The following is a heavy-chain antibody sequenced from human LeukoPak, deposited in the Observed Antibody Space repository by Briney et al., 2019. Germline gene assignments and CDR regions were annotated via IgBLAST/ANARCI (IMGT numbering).Heavy chain of an antibody. CDR1: GGSISSSSYY. CDR3: ARVGPRRQLREYYYYYMDV. Sequence: SETLSLTCTVSGGSISSSSYYWGWIRQPPGKGLEWIGSIYYSGSTNYNPSLKSRVTMSVDTSKNQFSLKLSSVTAADTAVYYCARVGPRRQLREYYYYYMDVWGKGTTVTVSS. V-gene: IGHV4-39*07. D-gene: IGHD1-1*01. CDR2: IYYSGST. J-gene: IGHJ6*03.